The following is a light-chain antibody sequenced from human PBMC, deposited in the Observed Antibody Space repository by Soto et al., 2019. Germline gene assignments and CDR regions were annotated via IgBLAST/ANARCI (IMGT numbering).Light chain of an antibody. J-gene: IGLJ1*01. Sequence: SVLTQPVSVTGSPGQSITITCTGTSSDVGGYNYVSWYQHHPGKAPKLMIYDVSNRPSGVSNRFSGSKSGNTASLTISGLQPEDEADYYCSSYTTSNTRQIVFGTGTKSPS. V-gene: IGLV2-14*03. CDR1: SSDVGGYNY. CDR2: DVS. CDR3: SSYTTSNTRQIV.